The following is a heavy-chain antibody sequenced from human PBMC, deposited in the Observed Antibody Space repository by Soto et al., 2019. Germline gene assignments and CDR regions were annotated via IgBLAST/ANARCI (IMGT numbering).Heavy chain of an antibody. CDR1: GGSISGYY. V-gene: IGHV4-59*08. Sequence: PSETLSLTCTVSGGSISGYYWSWIRQPPGKGLEWIGYMYNTGSTVYNPSFKSRVTISVDTSKNQFSLKLSSVTAADTAVYYCARHLGYDSSDYYRAWFDPWGQGTLVTVSS. CDR2: MYNTGST. D-gene: IGHD3-22*01. J-gene: IGHJ5*02. CDR3: ARHLGYDSSDYYRAWFDP.